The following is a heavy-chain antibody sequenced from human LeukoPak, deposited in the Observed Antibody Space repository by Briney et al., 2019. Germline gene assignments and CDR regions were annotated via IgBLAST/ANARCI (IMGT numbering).Heavy chain of an antibody. Sequence: SETLSLTCAVYGGSFSGYYWSWIRQPPGKGLEWIGEINHSGSTNYNPSLKSRVTISVDTSKNQFSLKLSSVTAADTAVYYCARRYSGCHYYFDYWGQGTLVTVSS. CDR3: ARRYSGCHYYFDY. D-gene: IGHD5-12*01. CDR2: INHSGST. CDR1: GGSFSGYY. J-gene: IGHJ4*02. V-gene: IGHV4-34*01.